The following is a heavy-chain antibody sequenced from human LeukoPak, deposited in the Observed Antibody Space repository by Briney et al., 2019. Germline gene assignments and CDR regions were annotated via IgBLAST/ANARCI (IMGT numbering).Heavy chain of an antibody. Sequence: VASVKVSCKASGYSFTNYGFTWVRQAPGQGLEWMGWINANNGNTNYAQRLQGRVTMTIDTSTNTAYMELRSLRPDNTALYYCARAASRDCTNGICWVDYWGQGTLVTVSS. D-gene: IGHD2-8*01. J-gene: IGHJ4*02. CDR1: GYSFTNYG. CDR2: INANNGNT. V-gene: IGHV1-18*01. CDR3: ARAASRDCTNGICWVDY.